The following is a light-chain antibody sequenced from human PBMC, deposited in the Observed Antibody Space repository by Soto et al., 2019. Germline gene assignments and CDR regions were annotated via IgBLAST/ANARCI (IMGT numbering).Light chain of an antibody. J-gene: IGKJ3*01. V-gene: IGKV3-11*01. CDR1: QSVSSY. CDR2: DAS. CDR3: QQRSNWPPLFT. Sequence: EIVLTQSPATLSLSPGERATLSCRASQSVSSYLAWYQQKPGQAPRLLIDDASNSATGIPARFSGSGSGTDFTLTISSLEPEDFAVYYCQQRSNWPPLFTFGPGTKVDIK.